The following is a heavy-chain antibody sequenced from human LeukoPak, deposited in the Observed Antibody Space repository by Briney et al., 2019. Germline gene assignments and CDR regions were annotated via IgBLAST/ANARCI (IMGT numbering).Heavy chain of an antibody. D-gene: IGHD2-2*01. V-gene: IGHV3-21*01. Sequence: GGSLRLSCAASGFTFGIYDLSWVRQAPGKGLEWVSSISGTSYIYYADSVKGRFTISRDNAKNSLYLQMNSLRAEDTAVYYCARVGKDCSSTSCYHFDYWGQGTLVTVSS. CDR2: ISGTSYI. J-gene: IGHJ4*02. CDR3: ARVGKDCSSTSCYHFDY. CDR1: GFTFGIYD.